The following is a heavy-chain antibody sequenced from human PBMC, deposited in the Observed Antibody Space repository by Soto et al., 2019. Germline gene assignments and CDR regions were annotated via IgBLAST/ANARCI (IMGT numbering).Heavy chain of an antibody. CDR1: GDSVSSNSAA. D-gene: IGHD2-15*01. V-gene: IGHV6-1*01. Sequence: SQTLSLTCAISGDSVSSNSAAWNWIRQSPSRGLEWLGRTYYRSKWYNDYAVSVKSRITINPDTSKNQFSLQLNSVTPEDTAVYYCARWARVVVAATRSYGMDVWGQGTTVTVSS. CDR2: TYYRSKWYN. CDR3: ARWARVVVAATRSYGMDV. J-gene: IGHJ6*02.